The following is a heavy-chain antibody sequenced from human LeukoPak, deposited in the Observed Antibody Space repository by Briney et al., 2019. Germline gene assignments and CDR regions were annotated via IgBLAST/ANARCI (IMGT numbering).Heavy chain of an antibody. Sequence: LPGGSLRLSCAASGLSFSSFAMSWVRQGPARGLEWVSSIRGNGDTFYADSVKGRFTLSSDSSTNTVYFQLNNLRVEDTAIYYCARASWVSSTDAVRWGQGTLVTVSS. J-gene: IGHJ4*02. CDR1: GLSFSSFA. D-gene: IGHD3-16*01. CDR2: IRGNGDT. CDR3: ARASWVSSTDAVR. V-gene: IGHV3-23*01.